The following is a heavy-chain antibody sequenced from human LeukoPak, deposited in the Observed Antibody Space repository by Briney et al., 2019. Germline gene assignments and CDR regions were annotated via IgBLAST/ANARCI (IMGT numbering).Heavy chain of an antibody. CDR3: ARVNMVRGVIIKGPPDAY. CDR1: GYTFTSYG. D-gene: IGHD3-10*01. Sequence: ASVKVSCKASGYTFTSYGISWVRQAPGQGLEWMGWISAYNGNTNYAQKLQGRVTMTTDTSTSTAYMELRSLRSDDTAVYYCARVNMVRGVIIKGPPDAYWGQGTLVTVSS. J-gene: IGHJ4*02. V-gene: IGHV1-18*01. CDR2: ISAYNGNT.